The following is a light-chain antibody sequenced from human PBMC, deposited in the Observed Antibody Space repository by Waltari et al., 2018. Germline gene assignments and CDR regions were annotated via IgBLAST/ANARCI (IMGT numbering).Light chain of an antibody. J-gene: IGLJ3*02. Sequence: QSALTQPASVSGSPGQSITISCTGTSSDIGTYNLVSWYQQHPGKAPKLMIYEGSKRTSGVSNRFSGSKSGNTASLTISGLQAEDEADYYCSSYAGTSTWVFGGGTKLTVL. CDR3: SSYAGTSTWV. V-gene: IGLV2-23*01. CDR2: EGS. CDR1: SSDIGTYNL.